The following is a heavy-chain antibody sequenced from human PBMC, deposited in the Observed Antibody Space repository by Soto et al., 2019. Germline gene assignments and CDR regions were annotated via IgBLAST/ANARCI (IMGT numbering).Heavy chain of an antibody. CDR1: GGSISSGGYF. CDR3: AKERDRWTMVRTDDVFEI. J-gene: IGHJ3*02. V-gene: IGHV4-31*03. D-gene: IGHD3-10*01. Sequence: SETLSLTCTVSGGSISSGGYFWSWIRQHPGKGLEWIGYIYYSGSTYYNPSLKSRVTMSVDTSKNQFSLKLSSVTAADTAVYFCAKERDRWTMVRTDDVFEICGQGTLVTVSS. CDR2: IYYSGST.